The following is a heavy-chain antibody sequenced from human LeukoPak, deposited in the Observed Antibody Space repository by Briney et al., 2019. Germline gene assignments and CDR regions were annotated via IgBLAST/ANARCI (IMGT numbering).Heavy chain of an antibody. CDR2: IIPIFGTA. V-gene: IGHV1-69*06. D-gene: IGHD6-13*01. J-gene: IGHJ1*01. CDR3: ARDEGSSSSWYKNFQH. CDR1: GGTFSSYA. Sequence: SVKVSCKASGGTFSSYAISWVRQAPGQGLEWMGGIIPIFGTANYAQKFQGRVTITADKSTSTAYMELSSLRSEDTAVYYSARDEGSSSSWYKNFQHWGQGTLVTVSS.